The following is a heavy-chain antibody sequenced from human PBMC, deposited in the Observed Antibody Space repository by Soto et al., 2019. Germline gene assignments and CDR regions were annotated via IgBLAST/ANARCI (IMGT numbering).Heavy chain of an antibody. V-gene: IGHV3-23*01. CDR3: AKGTDLVHDAFDI. CDR2: ISGSGGRT. Sequence: GGSLRLSCAASGFTFSSYAMSWVRQAPGKGLEWVSAISGSGGRTYYADSVKGRFTISRDNSKNTLYLQMNSLMAKGTAVYYCAKGTDLVHDAFDIWGQGTMVTVSS. J-gene: IGHJ3*02. CDR1: GFTFSSYA. D-gene: IGHD6-6*01.